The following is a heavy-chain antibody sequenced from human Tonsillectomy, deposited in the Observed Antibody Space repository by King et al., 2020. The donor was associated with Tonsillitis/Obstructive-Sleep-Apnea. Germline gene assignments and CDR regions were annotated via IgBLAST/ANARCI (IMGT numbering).Heavy chain of an antibody. V-gene: IGHV4-34*01. Sequence: VQLQQWGAGLLKPSETLSLTCAVYGGSFSDYYWSWIRQPPGKGLEWIGEINHSGSTNYNPSLKSRVSISIDTSKNQFSLKVNSVTAADTAVYYCARLVPALSYAFDIRGQGTMVTLSS. J-gene: IGHJ3*02. D-gene: IGHD3-10*02. CDR3: ARLVPALSYAFDI. CDR1: GGSFSDYY. CDR2: INHSGST.